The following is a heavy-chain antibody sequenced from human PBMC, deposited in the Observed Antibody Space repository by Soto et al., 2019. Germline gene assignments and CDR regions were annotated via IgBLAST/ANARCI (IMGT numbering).Heavy chain of an antibody. CDR1: GLSVSSSD. V-gene: IGHV3-53*02. J-gene: IGHJ6*02. CDR2: IYSGGST. Sequence: EVHLVETGGGLIQPGGSLRLSCAASGLSVSSSDMSWVRQASGKGLEWVSVIYSGGSTHDADSVKGRFTIPRDNSKNTVHLQMNSLRVDDTAVYFCSTSSRNEYHFAMDAWGQGTTVIVSS. CDR3: STSSRNEYHFAMDA. D-gene: IGHD6-6*01.